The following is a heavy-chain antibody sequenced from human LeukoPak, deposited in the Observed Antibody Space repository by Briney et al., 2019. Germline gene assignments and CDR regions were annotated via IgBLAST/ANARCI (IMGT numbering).Heavy chain of an antibody. Sequence: SETLSLTCTVSGASIRSDTYYWAWIRQPPGKGLEWIGSLWSGTATYYNPSLTSRVTIAVDTSKNQFSLILPSVTAADTAVYYCAGGRCGNYFQDYWGQGTLVTVSS. D-gene: IGHD1-26*01. V-gene: IGHV4-39*07. J-gene: IGHJ4*02. CDR2: LWSGTAT. CDR3: AGGRCGNYFQDY. CDR1: GASIRSDTYY.